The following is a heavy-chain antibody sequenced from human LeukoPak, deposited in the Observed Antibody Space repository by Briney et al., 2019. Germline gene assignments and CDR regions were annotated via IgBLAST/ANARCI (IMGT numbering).Heavy chain of an antibody. D-gene: IGHD2-21*02. J-gene: IGHJ3*02. CDR1: GFTFSSYG. CDR2: IWYDGSNK. V-gene: IGHV3-33*01. CDR3: ARDPCGGDCYAFDI. Sequence: EGSLRLSCAASGFTFSSYGMHWVRQAPGKGLEWVAVIWYDGSNKYYADSVKGRFTISRDNSKNTLYLQMNSLRAEDTAVYYCARDPCGGDCYAFDIWGQGTMVTVSS.